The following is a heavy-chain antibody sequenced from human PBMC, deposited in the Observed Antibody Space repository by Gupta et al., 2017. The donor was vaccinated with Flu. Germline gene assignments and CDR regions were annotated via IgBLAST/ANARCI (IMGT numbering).Heavy chain of an antibody. D-gene: IGHD1-26*01. CDR3: ARLGSKWEPAPVDY. V-gene: IGHV4-39*01. Sequence: QLQLQESGPGLVKPSETLSLTCTVSGGSISSSSYYWGWIRQPPGKGLEWIGSIYYSGSTYYNPSLKSRVTISVDTSKNQFSLKLSSVTAADTAVYYCARLGSKWEPAPVDYWGQGTLVTVSS. CDR2: IYYSGST. CDR1: GGSISSSSYY. J-gene: IGHJ4*02.